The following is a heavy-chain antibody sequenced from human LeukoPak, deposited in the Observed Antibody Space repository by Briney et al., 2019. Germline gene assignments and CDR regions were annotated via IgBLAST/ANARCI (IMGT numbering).Heavy chain of an antibody. CDR3: ATVRIGKIDY. V-gene: IGHV1-18*01. J-gene: IGHJ4*02. Sequence: ASVKVSCKASGYSFTSYGISWVRQAPGQGLEWMGWISAYNGNTNYVQKLQGRVTMTTDTSTSTAYMELRSLRSDDTAVYYCATVRIGKIDYWGQGTLVTVSS. CDR1: GYSFTSYG. CDR2: ISAYNGNT. D-gene: IGHD2-21*01.